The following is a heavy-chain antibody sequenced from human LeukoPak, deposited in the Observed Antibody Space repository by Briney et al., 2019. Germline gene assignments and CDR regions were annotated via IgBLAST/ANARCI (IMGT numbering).Heavy chain of an antibody. CDR2: ISGSGGST. V-gene: IGHV3-23*01. CDR1: GFTFSSYG. CDR3: AKGTIPTFDY. Sequence: GGSLRLSCAASGFTFSSYGMHWVRQAPGKGLEWVSAISGSGGSTYYADSVKGRFTISRDNSKNTLYLQMNSLRAEDTAVYYCAKGTIPTFDYWGQGTLVTVSS. D-gene: IGHD3-3*01. J-gene: IGHJ4*02.